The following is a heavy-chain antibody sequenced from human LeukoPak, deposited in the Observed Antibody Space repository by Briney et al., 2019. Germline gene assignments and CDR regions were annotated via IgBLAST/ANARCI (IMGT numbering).Heavy chain of an antibody. D-gene: IGHD3-22*01. Sequence: PGGSLRLSCAASGFTFSSYAMSWVRQAPGKGLEWVSAISGSGGSTYYADSVKGRFTISRDNPKNTLYLQMNSLRAEDTAVYYCASYAQTYYYDSSGSKTPNWFDPWGQGTLVTVSS. J-gene: IGHJ5*02. CDR3: ASYAQTYYYDSSGSKTPNWFDP. V-gene: IGHV3-23*01. CDR1: GFTFSSYA. CDR2: ISGSGGST.